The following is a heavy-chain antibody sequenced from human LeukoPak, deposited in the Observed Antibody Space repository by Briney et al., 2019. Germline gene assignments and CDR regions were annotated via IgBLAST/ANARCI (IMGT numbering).Heavy chain of an antibody. CDR1: GFSFSSYW. D-gene: IGHD3-9*01. J-gene: IGHJ4*02. CDR3: ARDGMTGLCVY. V-gene: IGHV3-7*03. Sequence: GGSLRLSCAASGFSFSSYWMSWVRQAPGKGLEWVANIKEDGSEKYYVDSVKGRFTISRDNAKNSLYLQMNSLRAEDTAVYYCARDGMTGLCVYWGQGTLVTVSS. CDR2: IKEDGSEK.